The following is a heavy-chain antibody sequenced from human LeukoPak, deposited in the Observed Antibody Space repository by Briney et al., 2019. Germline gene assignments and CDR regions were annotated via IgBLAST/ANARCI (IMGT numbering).Heavy chain of an antibody. V-gene: IGHV1-3*01. CDR1: GYTFTSYA. CDR3: ARDQLMITFGGVTAPTY. J-gene: IGHJ4*02. CDR2: INAGNGNT. Sequence: ASVKVSCKASGYTFTSYAMHWVRQAPGQRLEWMGWINAGNGNTKYSQKFQGRATITRDTSASTAYMELSSLRSEDTAVYYCARDQLMITFGGVTAPTYWGQGTLVTVSS. D-gene: IGHD3-16*01.